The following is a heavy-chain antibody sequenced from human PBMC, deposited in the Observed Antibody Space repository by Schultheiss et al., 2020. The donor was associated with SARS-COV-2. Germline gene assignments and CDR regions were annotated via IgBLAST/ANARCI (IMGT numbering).Heavy chain of an antibody. CDR3: ARRRKESSGPANYYYYYGMDV. CDR2: IIPIFGTA. V-gene: IGHV1-69*13. CDR1: GGTFSSYA. J-gene: IGHJ6*02. D-gene: IGHD6-19*01. Sequence: SVKVSCKASGGTFSSYAISWVRQAPGQGLEWMGGIIPIFGTANYAQKFQGRVTITADESTSTAYMELSSLRSEDTAVYYCARRRKESSGPANYYYYYGMDVWGQGTTVTVSS.